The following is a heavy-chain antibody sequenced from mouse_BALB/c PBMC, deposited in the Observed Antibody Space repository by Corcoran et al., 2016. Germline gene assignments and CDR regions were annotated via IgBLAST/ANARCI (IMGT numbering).Heavy chain of an antibody. V-gene: IGHV1-84*02. CDR3: ARGLGNYAFAY. CDR1: GYTFTDYY. Sequence: QIQLQQSGPELVKPGASVKISCKASGYTFTDYYINWVKQKPGQGLEWIGWIYPGSGNTKYNEKFKGKATLTVDTSSSTAYMQLSSLTAEDTAVYFCARGLGNYAFAYWGQGILVTASA. J-gene: IGHJ3*01. CDR2: IYPGSGNT. D-gene: IGHD2-1*01.